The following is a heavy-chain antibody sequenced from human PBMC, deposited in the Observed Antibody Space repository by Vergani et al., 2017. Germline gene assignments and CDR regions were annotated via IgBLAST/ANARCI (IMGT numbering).Heavy chain of an antibody. D-gene: IGHD6-6*01. CDR1: GFTFSSYA. CDR2: ISYDGSNK. V-gene: IGHV3-30-3*01. CDR3: ARVRGSKGSSSPFFDY. J-gene: IGHJ4*02. Sequence: QVQLVESGGGVVRPGGSLRLTCAASGFTFSSYAMHWVRQAPGKGLEWVAVISYDGSNKYYADSVKGRFTISRDNSKNTLYLQMNSLRAEDTAVYYCARVRGSKGSSSPFFDYWGQGTLVTVSS.